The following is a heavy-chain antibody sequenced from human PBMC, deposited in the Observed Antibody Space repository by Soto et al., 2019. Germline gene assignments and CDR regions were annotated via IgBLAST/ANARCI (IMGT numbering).Heavy chain of an antibody. CDR1: GFTFSSFG. V-gene: IGHV3-33*01. J-gene: IGHJ6*02. Sequence: QVPVVESGGGVVQPGRSLRLSCAASGFTFSSFGMHWVRQAPGKGLEWVSLIWYDGSKKSYGDSVKGRFTISRDNSRNTVYLQMNSLRADDTAVYYCARDASYYSLWSGYYPSRNGMDVWGQGTKVTVSS. D-gene: IGHD3-3*01. CDR3: ARDASYYSLWSGYYPSRNGMDV. CDR2: IWYDGSKK.